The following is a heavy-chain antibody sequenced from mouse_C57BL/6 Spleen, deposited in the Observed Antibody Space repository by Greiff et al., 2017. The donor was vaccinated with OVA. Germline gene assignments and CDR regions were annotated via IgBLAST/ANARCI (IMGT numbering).Heavy chain of an antibody. CDR1: GYTFTSYW. CDR3: ARGPSIYYDYGGYFDV. D-gene: IGHD2-4*01. J-gene: IGHJ1*03. V-gene: IGHV1-55*01. Sequence: QVQLQQPGAELVKPGASVKMSCKASGYTFTSYWITWVKQRPGQGLEWIGDIYPGSGSTNYNEKFKSKATLTVDTSSSTAYMQLSSLTSEDSAVYYCARGPSIYYDYGGYFDVWGTGTTVTVSS. CDR2: IYPGSGST.